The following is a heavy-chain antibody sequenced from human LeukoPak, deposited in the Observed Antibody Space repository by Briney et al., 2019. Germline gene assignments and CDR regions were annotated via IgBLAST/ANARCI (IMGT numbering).Heavy chain of an antibody. CDR2: IIPILGIA. Sequence: GSSVKVSCKASGGTFSSYAISWVRQAPGQGLEWMGRIIPILGIANYAQKFQGRVTITADKSTSTAYMELSSLRSEDTAVYYCARVVQLERRGGAFYIWGQGTMVTVSS. J-gene: IGHJ3*02. CDR3: ARVVQLERRGGAFYI. CDR1: GGTFSSYA. V-gene: IGHV1-69*04. D-gene: IGHD1-1*01.